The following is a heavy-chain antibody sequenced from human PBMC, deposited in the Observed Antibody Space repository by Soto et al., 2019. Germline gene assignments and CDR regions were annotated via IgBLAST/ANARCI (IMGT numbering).Heavy chain of an antibody. D-gene: IGHD6-13*01. CDR2: IYPGDSDT. V-gene: IGHV5-51*01. Sequence: PGESLKLSCKGSGYSFTSYWIGWVRQMPGKGLEWMGIIYPGDSDTRYSPSFQGQVTISADKSISTAYLQWSSLKASDTAMYYCARTDFPSSSAYYYYGVDVWGQGTTVTVSS. CDR3: ARTDFPSSSAYYYYGVDV. J-gene: IGHJ6*02. CDR1: GYSFTSYW.